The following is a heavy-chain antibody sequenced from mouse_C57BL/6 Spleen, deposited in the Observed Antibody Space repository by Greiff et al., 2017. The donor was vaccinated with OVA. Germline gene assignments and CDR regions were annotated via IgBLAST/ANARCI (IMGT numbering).Heavy chain of an antibody. Sequence: QVQLKQPGAELVKPGASVKLSCKASGYTFTSYWMQWVKQRLGQGLEWSVEIDPSDSYTKYNQKFKGKATLTVETSSSTAYMQRSSLASEDSAVYYCAGSGCYDDYWGQSTTLTVSS. CDR2: IDPSDSYT. D-gene: IGHD2-12*01. J-gene: IGHJ2*01. CDR1: GYTFTSYW. CDR3: AGSGCYDDY. V-gene: IGHV1-50*01.